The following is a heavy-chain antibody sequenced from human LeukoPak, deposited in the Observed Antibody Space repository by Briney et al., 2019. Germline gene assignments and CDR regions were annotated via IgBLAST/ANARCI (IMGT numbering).Heavy chain of an antibody. CDR3: ASGRSGWYGVGDF. CDR1: GGSISSSTYY. D-gene: IGHD6-19*01. CDR2: IDYSGGT. V-gene: IGHV4-39*01. J-gene: IGHJ4*02. Sequence: SETLSLTCTVSGGSISSSTYYWGWIRQPPGKGLEWIGSIDYSGGTYYNPSLKSRLTIFVDTSKNQFSLKLSSVTAADTAVYYFASGRSGWYGVGDFWGQGNLVTVSS.